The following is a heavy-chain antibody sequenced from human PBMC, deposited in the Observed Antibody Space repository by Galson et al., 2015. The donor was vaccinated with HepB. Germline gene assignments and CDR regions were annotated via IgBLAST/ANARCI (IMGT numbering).Heavy chain of an antibody. CDR2: TYYRSKWYN. Sequence: CAISGDSVSSDSAAWNWIRQSPSRGLEWLGRTYYRSKWYNDYAPSVKSRITINPDTSKNQFSLQLKYVTPEDTAVYFCARGGRGSSPPYSYFAYWGRGTLVTVSS. J-gene: IGHJ4*02. CDR1: GDSVSSDSAA. CDR3: ARGGRGSSPPYSYFAY. V-gene: IGHV6-1*01. D-gene: IGHD1-26*01.